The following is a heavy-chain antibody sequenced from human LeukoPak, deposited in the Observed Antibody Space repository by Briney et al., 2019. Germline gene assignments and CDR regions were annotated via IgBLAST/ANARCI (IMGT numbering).Heavy chain of an antibody. Sequence: SVKLSCKVSRRTFSSYAISWGRQAPGQGLEWMGGIIPIFGTANYAQKFQGRVTIPADESTSTAYMELSSLRSEDTAGYYCARGFLEWLLYRNWFDLWGQGTLVTVSS. D-gene: IGHD3-3*01. V-gene: IGHV1-69*13. CDR3: ARGFLEWLLYRNWFDL. CDR1: RRTFSSYA. CDR2: IIPIFGTA. J-gene: IGHJ5*02.